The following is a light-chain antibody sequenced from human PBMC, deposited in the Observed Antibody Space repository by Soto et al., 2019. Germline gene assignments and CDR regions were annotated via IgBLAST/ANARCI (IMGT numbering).Light chain of an antibody. J-gene: IGKJ4*01. V-gene: IGKV1-33*01. CDR3: QQYDNLPLT. CDR1: QDISNY. Sequence: DIQMTQSPSSLSASVGDRVTITCQASQDISNYLNWYQQKPGKAPKLLIYDASNLETGVTSRFSGSGSGTDFTFTNSSLPPEDIATYYCQQYDNLPLTSGGGTQVESK. CDR2: DAS.